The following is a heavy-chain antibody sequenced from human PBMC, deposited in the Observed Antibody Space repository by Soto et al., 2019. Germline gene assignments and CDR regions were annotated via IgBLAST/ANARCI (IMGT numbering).Heavy chain of an antibody. CDR1: GGSISSGGYS. D-gene: IGHD2-2*01. CDR2: IYHSGST. J-gene: IGHJ5*02. CDR3: ARVPDR. Sequence: QLPLQESGSGLVKPSQTLSLTCAVPGGSISSGGYSWSWIRQPPGKGLEWIGYIYHSGSTYYNPSLKSRVTISVDRSKNQFSLKLSSVTAADTAVYYCARVPDRWGQGTLVTVSS. V-gene: IGHV4-30-2*01.